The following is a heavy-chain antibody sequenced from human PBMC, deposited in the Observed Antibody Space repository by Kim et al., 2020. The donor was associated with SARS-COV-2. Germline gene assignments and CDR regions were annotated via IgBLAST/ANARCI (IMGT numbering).Heavy chain of an antibody. CDR2: INHSGST. J-gene: IGHJ3*02. D-gene: IGHD5-18*01. V-gene: IGHV4-34*01. CDR3: ARGGYSYGYAFDI. Sequence: SETLSLTCAVYGGSFSGYYWSWIRQPPGKGLEWIGEINHSGSTNYNPSLKSRVTISVDTSKNQFSLKLSSVTAADTAVYYCARGGYSYGYAFDIWGQGTRITVSS. CDR1: GGSFSGYY.